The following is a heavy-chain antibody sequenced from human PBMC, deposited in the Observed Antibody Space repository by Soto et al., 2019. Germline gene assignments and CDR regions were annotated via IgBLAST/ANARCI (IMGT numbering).Heavy chain of an antibody. J-gene: IGHJ4*02. CDR1: GHAFMSYW. CDR2: IDPSDSST. V-gene: IGHV5-10-1*01. CDR3: EATGYTYGYRFGH. Sequence: SLKNFCRGSGHAFMSYWVTVFCQMPGKGLEWMGRIDPSDSSTKYSPSFQGHVTISTEKSISTAHLQWNSLTVSDTAMYYCEATGYTYGYRFGHWGQGTQVTVSS. D-gene: IGHD5-18*01.